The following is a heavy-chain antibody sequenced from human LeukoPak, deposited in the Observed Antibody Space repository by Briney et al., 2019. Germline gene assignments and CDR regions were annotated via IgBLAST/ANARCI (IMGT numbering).Heavy chain of an antibody. CDR3: AKESCSSRCNFDY. CDR2: IDTSGGHT. J-gene: IGHJ4*02. D-gene: IGHD2-2*01. CDR1: GFTFSSYA. V-gene: IGHV3-23*01. Sequence: GGSLRLSCAASGFTFSSYAMSWVRQAPGKGLEWVSAIDTSGGHTYYADSVKGRFTISRDNSENTLYLQMNSLRAEDTAVYYCAKESCSSRCNFDYWGQGTLVTVSS.